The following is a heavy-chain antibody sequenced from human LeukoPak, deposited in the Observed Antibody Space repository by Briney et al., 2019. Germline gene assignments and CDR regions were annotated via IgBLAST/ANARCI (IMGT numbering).Heavy chain of an antibody. Sequence: GGSLRLSCGGSGFTFTSYEINSVRQAPGKGLEWVSYISSRGSTIYYADSVKGRFTISRDNAKNSLYLQMNSLRAENTAVYYCARLRGSGSPNYYYYGMDVWGKGTTVTVSS. CDR2: ISSRGSTI. J-gene: IGHJ6*04. CDR1: GFTFTSYE. CDR3: ARLRGSGSPNYYYYGMDV. D-gene: IGHD3-10*01. V-gene: IGHV3-48*03.